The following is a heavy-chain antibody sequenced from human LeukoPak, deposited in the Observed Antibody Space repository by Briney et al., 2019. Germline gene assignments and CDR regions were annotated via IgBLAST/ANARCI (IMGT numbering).Heavy chain of an antibody. Sequence: GGSLRLSCAASGFTFSSYAMHWVRQAPGKGLEWVAVISYDGSNKYYADSVKGRFTISRDNSKNTLYLQMNSLRAEDTAVYYCARDWNHWDYYYYMDVWGKGTTVTVSS. D-gene: IGHD1-1*01. J-gene: IGHJ6*03. CDR2: ISYDGSNK. V-gene: IGHV3-30-3*01. CDR1: GFTFSSYA. CDR3: ARDWNHWDYYYYMDV.